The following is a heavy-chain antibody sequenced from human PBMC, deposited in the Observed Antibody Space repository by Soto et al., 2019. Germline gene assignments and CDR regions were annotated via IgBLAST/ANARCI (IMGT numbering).Heavy chain of an antibody. CDR2: ISGSVDNT. CDR3: TKVGGTSLPPIPVDY. Sequence: EVQLLESGGGLVQPGGSLRLSCAASGFTFSSYAMNWVRQAPGKGLEWVSTISGSVDNTYYADSVKGRFTISRDNSKNTLYLQMNRLRAEDTALYYCTKVGGTSLPPIPVDYWGQGTQVTVSS. D-gene: IGHD2-2*02. V-gene: IGHV3-23*01. CDR1: GFTFSSYA. J-gene: IGHJ4*02.